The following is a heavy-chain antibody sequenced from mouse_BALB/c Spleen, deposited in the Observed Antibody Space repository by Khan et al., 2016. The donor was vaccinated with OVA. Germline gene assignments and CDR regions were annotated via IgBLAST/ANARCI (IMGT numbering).Heavy chain of an antibody. CDR2: INPGSGST. J-gene: IGHJ2*01. CDR1: GYAFTHYL. V-gene: IGHV1-54*01. D-gene: IGHD2-1*01. CDR3: ARDDYGNFLYFDY. Sequence: QVQLKESGGEVIRPGTSVKVSCKASGYAFTHYLIEWVKQRPGQGLEWIGVINPGSGSTNYNEKFKGKAILTADKSSSTAYMQLSNLTSDDSAVYFCARDDYGNFLYFDYWGQGTTLTVSS.